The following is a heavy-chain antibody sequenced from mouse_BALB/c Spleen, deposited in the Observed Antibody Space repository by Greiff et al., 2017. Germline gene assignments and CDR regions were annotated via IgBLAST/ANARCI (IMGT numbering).Heavy chain of an antibody. J-gene: IGHJ3*01. CDR3: ARDYYGSSPFLAY. CDR1: GFTFSDYY. V-gene: IGHV5-4*02. Sequence: EVHLVESGGGLVKPGGSLKLSCAASGFTFSDYYMYWVRQTPEKRLEWVATISDGGSYTYYPDSVKGRFTISRDNAKNNLYLQMSSLKSEDTAMYYCARDYYGSSPFLAYWGQGTLVTVSA. D-gene: IGHD1-1*01. CDR2: ISDGGSYT.